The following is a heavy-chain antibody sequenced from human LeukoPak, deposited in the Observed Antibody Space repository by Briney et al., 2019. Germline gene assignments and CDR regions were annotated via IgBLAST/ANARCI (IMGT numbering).Heavy chain of an antibody. CDR3: ASDHDPLGDFDY. J-gene: IGHJ4*02. CDR2: ISSSSNYI. V-gene: IGHV3-21*01. CDR1: GFTFSSYS. D-gene: IGHD7-27*01. Sequence: PGGSLRLSCAASGFTFSSYSMNWVRQAPGKGLEWVASISSSSNYIYYADSVKGRFTISRDNAKNSLNLQMNSLRAEDTAVYYCASDHDPLGDFDYWGQGTLVTVSS.